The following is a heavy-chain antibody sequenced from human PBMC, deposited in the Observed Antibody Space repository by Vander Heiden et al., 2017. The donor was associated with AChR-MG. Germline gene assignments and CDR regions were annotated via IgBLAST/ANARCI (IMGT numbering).Heavy chain of an antibody. J-gene: IGHJ4*02. CDR1: GFTFSSYG. CDR3: ASQNFDY. V-gene: IGHV3-30*03. Sequence: QVQLVESGGRVVHPGRCLRLSCAASGFTFSSYGMNWVRQAPGKGLEWVAVISYEGSNKYYADSVKGRFTISRDNSKNTLYLKMNSLRAEDTAVYYCASQNFDYWGQGTLVTDSS. CDR2: ISYEGSNK.